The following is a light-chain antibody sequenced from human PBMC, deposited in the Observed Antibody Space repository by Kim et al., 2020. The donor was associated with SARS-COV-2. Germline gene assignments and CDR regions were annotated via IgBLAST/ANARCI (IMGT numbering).Light chain of an antibody. CDR1: QSVSSN. CDR3: RKYNNEPPTT. J-gene: IGKJ1*01. V-gene: IGKV3-15*01. CDR2: GAS. Sequence: EIVMTQSPATLSVSPGERATLSCRASQSVSSNLAWYQQKPGQAPRLLIYGASTRATGIPARFSGSGSGTEFTLTISSLQSEDFAVYYWRKYNNEPPTTYGEETKVDI.